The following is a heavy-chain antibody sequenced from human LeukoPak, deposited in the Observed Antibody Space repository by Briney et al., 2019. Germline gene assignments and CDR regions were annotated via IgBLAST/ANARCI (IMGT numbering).Heavy chain of an antibody. D-gene: IGHD2-15*01. CDR2: IIPIFGTA. J-gene: IGHJ4*02. CDR1: GGTFSSYA. Sequence: SVKVSCKASGGTFSSYAISWVRQAPGQGLEWMGGIIPIFGTANYARKFQGRVTITADESTSTAYMELSSLRSEDTAVYYCARADRDIVVVVAATPFDYWGQGTLVTVSS. V-gene: IGHV1-69*13. CDR3: ARADRDIVVVVAATPFDY.